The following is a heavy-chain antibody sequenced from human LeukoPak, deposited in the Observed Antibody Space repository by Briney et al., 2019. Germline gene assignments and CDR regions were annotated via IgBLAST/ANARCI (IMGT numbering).Heavy chain of an antibody. Sequence: SVKVSCKASGYTFTSYGISWVRQAPGQGLEWMGWIIPIFGTANYAQKFQGRVTITADESTSTAYMELSSLRSEDTAVYYCAREIVTMRNWYFDLWGRGTLVTVSS. CDR3: AREIVTMRNWYFDL. J-gene: IGHJ2*01. CDR2: IIPIFGTA. V-gene: IGHV1-69*13. D-gene: IGHD4-11*01. CDR1: GYTFTSYG.